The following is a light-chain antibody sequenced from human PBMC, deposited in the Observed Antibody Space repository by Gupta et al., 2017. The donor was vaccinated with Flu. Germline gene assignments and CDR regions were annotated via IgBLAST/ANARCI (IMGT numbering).Light chain of an antibody. CDR3: QVWDSSSAHYV. J-gene: IGLJ1*01. V-gene: IGLV3-21*02. CDR1: GLGSKG. CDR2: DDS. Sequence: SYVLTQPPSVSVAPGQTARVTCAGNGLGSKGVHWYQQKPGQAPVLVVYDDSDRPSGIPERLSGSNSGNTATLTISRVEAGDAADYYCQVWDSSSAHYVFGTGTKLTVL.